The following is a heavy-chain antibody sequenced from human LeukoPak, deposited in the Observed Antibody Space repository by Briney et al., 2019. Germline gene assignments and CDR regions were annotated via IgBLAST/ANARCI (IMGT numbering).Heavy chain of an antibody. Sequence: GGSLRLSCAASGFTFSSYGMHWVRQAPGKGLEWVAFIRYDGSNKYYADSVKGRFTISRDNSKNTLYLQMNSLRAEDTAVYYCASARSGSYYVDWYFDLWGRGTLVTVSS. CDR3: ASARSGSYYVDWYFDL. CDR2: IRYDGSNK. CDR1: GFTFSSYG. V-gene: IGHV3-30*02. J-gene: IGHJ2*01. D-gene: IGHD1-26*01.